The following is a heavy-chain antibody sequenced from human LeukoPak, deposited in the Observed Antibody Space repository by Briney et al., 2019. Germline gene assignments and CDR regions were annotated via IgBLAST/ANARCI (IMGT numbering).Heavy chain of an antibody. V-gene: IGHV1-2*02. Sequence: ASVKVSCKASGYTFTGYYMHWVRQAPGQGLEWMGWINPNSGGTSYAQKFQGRVTMTRDTSISTAYMELSRLRSDDTAVYYCARGVFGDLGPPEHLWGRGTLVTVSS. CDR2: INPNSGGT. CDR3: ARGVFGDLGPPEHL. CDR1: GYTFTGYY. D-gene: IGHD3-3*01. J-gene: IGHJ2*01.